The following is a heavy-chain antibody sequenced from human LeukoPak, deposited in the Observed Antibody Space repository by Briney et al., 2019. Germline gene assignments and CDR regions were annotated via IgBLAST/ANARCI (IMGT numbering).Heavy chain of an antibody. D-gene: IGHD3-22*01. CDR1: GYTFTSYY. CDR3: ASSYYDSSGYYYLFDY. J-gene: IGHJ4*02. Sequence: ASVKASCKASGYTFTSYYMHWVRQAPGQGLEWMGIINPSGGSTSYAQKFQGRVTMTRDTSTSTVYMELSSLRSEDTAVYYCASSYYDSSGYYYLFDYWGQGTLVTVSS. CDR2: INPSGGST. V-gene: IGHV1-46*01.